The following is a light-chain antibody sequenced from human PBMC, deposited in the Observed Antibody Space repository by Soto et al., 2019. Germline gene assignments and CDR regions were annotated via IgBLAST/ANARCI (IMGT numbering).Light chain of an antibody. Sequence: QSVLTQSPSASASLGASVNLTCTLSSGHSSYAIAWHQQQPEKGPRYLMKLNSDGSHSKGDGIPDRFSGSSSGAERYLTISSLQSEDEADYSCQTWGTGIVVFGGGTQLTVL. CDR1: SGHSSYA. CDR2: LNSDGSH. CDR3: QTWGTGIVV. V-gene: IGLV4-69*01. J-gene: IGLJ2*01.